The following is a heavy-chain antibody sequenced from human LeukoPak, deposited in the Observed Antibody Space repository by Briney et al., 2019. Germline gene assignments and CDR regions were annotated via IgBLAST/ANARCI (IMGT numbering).Heavy chain of an antibody. Sequence: SETLSLTCAVYGGSFSGYYWSWIRQPPGKGLECPPEINHSGSTNYNLSLKSRVTISVDTSKNQFSLKLRSVTAADTAVYYCARIRRSTVYYFDYWGQGTLVTVSS. J-gene: IGHJ4*02. CDR2: INHSGST. D-gene: IGHD4-17*01. CDR3: ARIRRSTVYYFDY. V-gene: IGHV4-34*01. CDR1: GGSFSGYY.